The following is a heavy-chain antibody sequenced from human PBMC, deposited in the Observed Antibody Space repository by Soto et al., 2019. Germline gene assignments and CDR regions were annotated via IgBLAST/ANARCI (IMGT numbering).Heavy chain of an antibody. Sequence: QVQLVQSGAEVKKPGASVKVSCKASGYTFTSFGISWVRQAPGQGLEWMGWISTYNGNTNYAQKLQGRVTMTTDTSTSTAYMELRSLRSDDTAAYYCGREYCSGGSCYSPDYWGQGTLVTVSS. V-gene: IGHV1-18*01. CDR1: GYTFTSFG. CDR3: GREYCSGGSCYSPDY. CDR2: ISTYNGNT. J-gene: IGHJ4*02. D-gene: IGHD2-15*01.